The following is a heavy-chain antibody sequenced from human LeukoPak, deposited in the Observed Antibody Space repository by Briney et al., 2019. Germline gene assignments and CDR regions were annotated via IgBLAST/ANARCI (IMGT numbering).Heavy chain of an antibody. CDR1: GFTFSSYS. Sequence: PGGSLRLPCAASGFTFSSYSMNWVRQAPGKGLEWVSSISSSSSYIYYADSVKGRFTISRDNAKNSLYLQMNSLRAEDTAVYYCARDSTGIVVPAAMLTHYYYYYMDVWGKGTTVTVSS. CDR2: ISSSSSYI. CDR3: ARDSTGIVVPAAMLTHYYYYYMDV. D-gene: IGHD2-2*01. V-gene: IGHV3-21*01. J-gene: IGHJ6*03.